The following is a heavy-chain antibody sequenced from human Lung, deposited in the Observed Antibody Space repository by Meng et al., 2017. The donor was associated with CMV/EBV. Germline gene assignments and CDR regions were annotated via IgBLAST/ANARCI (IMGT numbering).Heavy chain of an antibody. CDR3: ARWGRTAMDPYYYYGMDV. Sequence: GGSLRLXCAASGFTFSSYSMNWVRQAPGKGLEWVSSISSSSSYIYYADSVKGRFTISRDNAKNSLYLQMNSLRAEDTAVYYCARWGRTAMDPYYYYGMDVWGQGTTVXVSS. J-gene: IGHJ6*02. V-gene: IGHV3-21*01. CDR2: ISSSSSYI. CDR1: GFTFSSYS. D-gene: IGHD5-18*01.